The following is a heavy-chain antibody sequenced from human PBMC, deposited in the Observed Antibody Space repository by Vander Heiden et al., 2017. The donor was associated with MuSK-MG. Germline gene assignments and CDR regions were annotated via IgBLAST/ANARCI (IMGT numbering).Heavy chain of an antibody. V-gene: IGHV1-69*06. J-gene: IGHJ5*02. Sequence: QVQLVQSGAEVKKPGSSVKVSCKASGGTFSSYAISWVRQAPGQGLEWLGGIIPIFGTANYAQKFHGSGTFSSDKSTSTAYMELICLRSGDPALHYRARDWGACCGCFLFKFRGVYDPW. CDR2: IIPIFGTA. CDR3: ARDWGACCGCFLFKFRGVYDP. D-gene: IGHD2-21*01. CDR1: GGTFSSYA.